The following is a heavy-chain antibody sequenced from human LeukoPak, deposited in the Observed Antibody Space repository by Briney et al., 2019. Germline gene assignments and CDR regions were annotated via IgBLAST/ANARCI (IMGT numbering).Heavy chain of an antibody. CDR3: ARDNSVGDYAWWFDP. D-gene: IGHD1-26*01. Sequence: ASVKVSCKASGYAFTRHYMHWVRQAPGQGLEWMGLINPSGSSTIYAHKFQGRVTMTRDMSTSTDYMELSSLRSEDTAVYYCARDNSVGDYAWWFDPWGQGTLVTVSS. CDR2: INPSGSST. J-gene: IGHJ5*02. CDR1: GYAFTRHY. V-gene: IGHV1-46*01.